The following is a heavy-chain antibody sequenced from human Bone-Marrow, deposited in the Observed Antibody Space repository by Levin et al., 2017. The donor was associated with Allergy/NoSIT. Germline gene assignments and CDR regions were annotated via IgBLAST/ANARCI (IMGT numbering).Heavy chain of an antibody. J-gene: IGHJ1*01. CDR1: GGSFSGYY. CDR3: ARAPRGGFLYFQH. V-gene: IGHV4-34*01. D-gene: IGHD3-3*01. CDR2: INHSGST. Sequence: RASETLSLTCAVYGGSFSGYYWSWIRQPPGKGLEWIGEINHSGSTNYNPSLKSRVTISVDTSKNQFSLKLSSVTAADTAVYYCARAPRGGFLYFQHWGQGTLVTVSS.